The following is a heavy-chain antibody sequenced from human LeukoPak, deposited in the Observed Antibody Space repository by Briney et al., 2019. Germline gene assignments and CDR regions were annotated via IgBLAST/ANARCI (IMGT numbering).Heavy chain of an antibody. V-gene: IGHV4-34*01. J-gene: IGHJ4*02. CDR1: GGSFSGYY. CDR3: AREPKGRGSYYYPFDY. CDR2: INHSRST. Sequence: SETLSLTCAVYGGSFSGYYWSWIRQPPGKGLEWIGEINHSRSTNYNPSLKSRVTMFVDMSKNQFSLRLSSVTAADTAVYYCAREPKGRGSYYYPFDYWGQGTLVTVSS. D-gene: IGHD1-26*01.